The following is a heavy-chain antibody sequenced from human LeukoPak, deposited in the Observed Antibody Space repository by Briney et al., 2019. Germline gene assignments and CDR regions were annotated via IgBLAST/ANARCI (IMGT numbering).Heavy chain of an antibody. CDR3: AVITMIVVVPNSFDY. V-gene: IGHV3-21*04. CDR2: ISSSSSYI. Sequence: PGGSLRLSCAASGFTFSSYSMNWVRQAPGKGLEWVSSISSSSSYIYYADSVKGRFTISRDNAKNSLYLQMNSLRAEDTAVYYCAVITMIVVVPNSFDYWGQGTLVTVSS. J-gene: IGHJ4*02. D-gene: IGHD3-22*01. CDR1: GFTFSSYS.